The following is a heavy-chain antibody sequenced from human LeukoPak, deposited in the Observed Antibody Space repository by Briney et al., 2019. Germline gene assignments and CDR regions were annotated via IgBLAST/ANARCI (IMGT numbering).Heavy chain of an antibody. CDR2: VYTSGST. V-gene: IGHV4-4*09. Sequence: SETLSLTCTVSGGSISSYYWSWIRQPPGKGLKWIGYVYTSGSTNYNPSLKSRVTISVDTSKNQFSLKLSSVTAADTAVYYCARPLWGADSNWFDPWGQGTLVTVSS. D-gene: IGHD7-27*01. CDR1: GGSISSYY. J-gene: IGHJ5*02. CDR3: ARPLWGADSNWFDP.